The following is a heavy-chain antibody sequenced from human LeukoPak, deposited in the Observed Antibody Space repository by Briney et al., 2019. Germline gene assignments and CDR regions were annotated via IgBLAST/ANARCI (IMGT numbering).Heavy chain of an antibody. CDR1: GGSISSSSYY. D-gene: IGHD3-9*01. CDR3: ARENLRILTGQNWFDP. V-gene: IGHV4-39*07. Sequence: SETLSLTCTVSGGSISSSSYYWGWIRQPPGKGLEWIGSIYYSGSAFYNPSLKSRVTISVDTSKNQFSLKLSSVTAADTAVYYCARENLRILTGQNWFDPWGQGTLVTVSS. J-gene: IGHJ5*02. CDR2: IYYSGSA.